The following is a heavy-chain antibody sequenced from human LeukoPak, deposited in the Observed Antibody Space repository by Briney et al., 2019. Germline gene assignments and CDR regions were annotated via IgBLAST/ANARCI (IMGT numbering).Heavy chain of an antibody. V-gene: IGHV4-59*01. CDR1: GGSITDYY. Sequence: SETLSLTCTVSGGSITDYYWGWIRQPPGKGLEWIGYDYYSGSTNYNPSLKSRVTISVDTSKNQFSLKLSSVTAADTAVYYCARAEGFRGSGIDYWGQGTLVTVSS. CDR2: DYYSGST. D-gene: IGHD3-10*01. CDR3: ARAEGFRGSGIDY. J-gene: IGHJ4*02.